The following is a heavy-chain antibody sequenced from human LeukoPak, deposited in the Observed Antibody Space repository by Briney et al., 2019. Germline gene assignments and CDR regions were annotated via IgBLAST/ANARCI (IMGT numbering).Heavy chain of an antibody. CDR2: ISDSSTTI. V-gene: IGHV3-48*04. Sequence: PGGSLRLSCAASGFTFSSHNMNWVRQAPGKGLEWVSYISDSSTTIYYADSVKGRFTISRDNAKNSLYLQMNSLRAEDTAVYYCAGRYGSGWYVDYWGQGTLVTVSS. CDR1: GFTFSSHN. CDR3: AGRYGSGWYVDY. J-gene: IGHJ4*02. D-gene: IGHD6-19*01.